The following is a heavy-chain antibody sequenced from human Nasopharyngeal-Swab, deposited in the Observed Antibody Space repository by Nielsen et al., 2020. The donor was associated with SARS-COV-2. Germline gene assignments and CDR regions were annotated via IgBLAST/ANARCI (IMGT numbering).Heavy chain of an antibody. CDR1: GFTFSSYG. V-gene: IGHV3-30*18. CDR2: ISYDGSNK. D-gene: IGHD2-8*01. Sequence: GGSLRLSCAASGFTFSSYGMHWVRQAPGKGLEWVAVISYDGSNKYYADSVKGRFTISRDNSKNTLYLQMNSLRAEDTAVYYCAKELVSEGTNGGFDYWGQGALVSVSS. CDR3: AKELVSEGTNGGFDY. J-gene: IGHJ4*02.